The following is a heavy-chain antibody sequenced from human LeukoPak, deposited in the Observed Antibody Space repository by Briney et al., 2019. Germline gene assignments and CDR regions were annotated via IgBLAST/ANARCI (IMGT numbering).Heavy chain of an antibody. J-gene: IGHJ5*02. CDR2: IYHSGST. D-gene: IGHD2-2*01. V-gene: IGHV4-4*02. CDR1: GGSISSSNW. CDR3: ARDRGVVPAASGGYNWFDH. Sequence: SETLSLTCAVSGGSISSSNWWSWVRQPPRKGLEWIGEIYHSGSTNYNPSLKSRVTISVDKSKNQFSLKLSSVTAADTAVYYCARDRGVVPAASGGYNWFDHWGQGTLVTVSS.